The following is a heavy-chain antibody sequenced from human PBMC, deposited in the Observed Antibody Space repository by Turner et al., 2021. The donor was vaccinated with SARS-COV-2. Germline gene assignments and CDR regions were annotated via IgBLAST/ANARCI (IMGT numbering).Heavy chain of an antibody. CDR3: ARLSAAALDP. CDR2: ISHRGTT. J-gene: IGHJ5*02. V-gene: IGHV4-59*08. D-gene: IGHD6-13*01. CDR1: GFSITTYY. Sequence: QVQLQESGPGLVKPSETLSLTCSVSGFSITTYYWSWIRQPPGKGLEYIGYISHRGTTRYDPSLRGRVTISIAMSKNQFSLQLNSVTAADTAVYYCARLSAAALDPWGQGTLVTVFS.